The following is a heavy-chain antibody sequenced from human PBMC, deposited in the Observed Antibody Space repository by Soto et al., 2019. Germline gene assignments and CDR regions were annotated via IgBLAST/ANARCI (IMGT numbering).Heavy chain of an antibody. D-gene: IGHD6-13*01. J-gene: IGHJ6*02. CDR1: GGSISSGGYY. CDR3: ARDLQGTGIAAAGPYYYYGMDV. V-gene: IGHV4-31*03. CDR2: IYYSGST. Sequence: TLSLTCTVSGGSISSGGYYWSWIRQHPGKGLEWIGYIYYSGSTYYNPSLKSRVTISVDTSKNQFSLKLSSVTAADTAVYYCARDLQGTGIAAAGPYYYYGMDVWGQGTTVTVSS.